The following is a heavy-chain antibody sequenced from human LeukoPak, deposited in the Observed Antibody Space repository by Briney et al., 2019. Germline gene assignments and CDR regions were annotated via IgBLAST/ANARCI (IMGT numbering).Heavy chain of an antibody. V-gene: IGHV3-9*01. D-gene: IGHD3-22*01. J-gene: IGHJ4*02. CDR2: ISWNSGSI. CDR3: AKALGDYYDSSGYYHTFDY. Sequence: PGGFLRLSCAASGFTFDDYAMHWVRQAPGKGLEWVSGISWNSGSIGYADSVKGRFTISRDNAKNSLYLQMNSLRAEDTALYYCAKALGDYYDSSGYYHTFDYWGQGTLVTVSS. CDR1: GFTFDDYA.